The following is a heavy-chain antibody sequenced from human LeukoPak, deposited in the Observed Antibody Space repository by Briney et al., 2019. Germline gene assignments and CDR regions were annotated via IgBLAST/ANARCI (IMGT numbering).Heavy chain of an antibody. J-gene: IGHJ5*02. Sequence: SETLSLTCTVSNDSISSYYWSWIRQPPGKGLEWIGYIFYSGSTNDNPSLKSRVTISIDTSKNQFSLKLSSVTAADTAVYYCARKPTSSTASNNWFDPWGQGTLVTVSS. CDR1: NDSISSYY. V-gene: IGHV4-59*12. D-gene: IGHD2-2*01. CDR2: IFYSGST. CDR3: ARKPTSSTASNNWFDP.